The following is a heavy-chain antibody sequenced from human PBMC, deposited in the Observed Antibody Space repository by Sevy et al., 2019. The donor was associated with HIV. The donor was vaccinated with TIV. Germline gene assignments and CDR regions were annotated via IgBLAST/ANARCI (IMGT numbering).Heavy chain of an antibody. V-gene: IGHV3-21*01. D-gene: IGHD2-8*02. CDR3: ARDPNTHLLYWWVGWFDP. CDR1: GFTFSSYS. Sequence: GGSLRLSCAASGFTFSSYSMNWVRQAPGKGLEWVSSISSSSSYIYYADSVKGRFTISRDNAKNSLYLQMNSLRAEDTAVYYCARDPNTHLLYWWVGWFDPWGQGTLVTVS. CDR2: ISSSSSYI. J-gene: IGHJ5*02.